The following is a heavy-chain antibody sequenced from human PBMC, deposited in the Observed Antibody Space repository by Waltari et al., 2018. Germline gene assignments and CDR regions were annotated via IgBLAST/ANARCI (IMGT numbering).Heavy chain of an antibody. CDR2: MVSSEST. CDR3: ASEFYYGSGSYFDS. Sequence: QVQLQESGPGLVRPSETLSLTCSVSSSSIHSLHWNWIRQPAGKGLEWIGRMVSSESTNYNPSLKSRITMSIDTSKNQFSLNLKSVTAADTGVYFCASEFYYGSGSYFDSWGQGTLVIVSS. J-gene: IGHJ4*02. D-gene: IGHD3-10*01. CDR1: SSSIHSLH. V-gene: IGHV4-4*07.